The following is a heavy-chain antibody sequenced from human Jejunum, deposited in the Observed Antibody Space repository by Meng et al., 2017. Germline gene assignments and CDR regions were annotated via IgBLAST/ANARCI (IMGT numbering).Heavy chain of an antibody. CDR1: GFTFSVYW. Sequence: EVRLVESWGGFVQPGGSLRLSCAASGFTFSVYWMHWFRQGPGKSLVWVSHIDSDGTGTSYADSVGGRFTISRDNAKNTLYLQMISLRAEDTAVYYCVRDGPNYFDYWGQGTLVTVSS. CDR3: VRDGPNYFDY. J-gene: IGHJ4*02. V-gene: IGHV3-74*01. CDR2: IDSDGTGT.